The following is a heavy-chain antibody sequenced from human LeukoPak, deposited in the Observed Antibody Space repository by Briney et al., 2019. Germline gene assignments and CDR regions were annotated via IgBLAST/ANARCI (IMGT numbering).Heavy chain of an antibody. V-gene: IGHV4-59*01. Sequence: SETLSLTCTVSGGSISSYYWSWIRQPPGKGLEWIGYFYYSGSTDYNPSLKSRVAISVDTSKNQFSLNLSSVTAADTAVYYCARVGATRGDWGQGTLVTVSS. D-gene: IGHD1-26*01. CDR3: ARVGATRGD. J-gene: IGHJ4*02. CDR1: GGSISSYY. CDR2: FYYSGST.